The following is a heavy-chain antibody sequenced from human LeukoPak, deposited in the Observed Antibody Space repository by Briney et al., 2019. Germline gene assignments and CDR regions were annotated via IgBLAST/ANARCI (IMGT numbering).Heavy chain of an antibody. CDR1: GFTFSSYS. CDR3: AKDSGGSYYLWFRPPNDY. CDR2: ISSSSSYI. J-gene: IGHJ4*02. V-gene: IGHV3-21*01. Sequence: PGGSLRLSCAASGFTFSSYSMNWVRQAPGKGLEWVSSISSSSSYIYYADSVKGRFTISRDNSKNTLYLQMNSLRAEDTAVYYCAKDSGGSYYLWFRPPNDYWGQGTLVTVSS. D-gene: IGHD1-26*01.